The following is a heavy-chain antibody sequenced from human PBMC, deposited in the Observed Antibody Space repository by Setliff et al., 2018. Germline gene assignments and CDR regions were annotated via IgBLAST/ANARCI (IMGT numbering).Heavy chain of an antibody. CDR3: AAPGGGSYRF. D-gene: IGHD1-26*01. CDR2: IHYSGST. CDR1: GGSISSGSYY. Sequence: PSETLSLTCTVSGGSISSGSYYWGWIRQPPRKGLEWIGSIHYSGSTYYNPSLKSRVTISVDTSKNQFSLKLDSVTAADTAVYYCAAPGGGSYRFWGQGTLVTVSS. J-gene: IGHJ4*02. V-gene: IGHV4-39*01.